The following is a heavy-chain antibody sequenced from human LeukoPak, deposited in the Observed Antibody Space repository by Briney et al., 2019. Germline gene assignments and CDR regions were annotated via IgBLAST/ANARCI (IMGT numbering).Heavy chain of an antibody. V-gene: IGHV4-39*01. CDR1: GASFSSSPYY. D-gene: IGHD1-26*01. J-gene: IGHJ6*03. Sequence: SETLSLTCSVSGASFSSSPYYWGWIRQPPGKGLEWIGSVSYGGTTYYNPSLKSRITRSVDTSENQFSLKLSSVTAADTAVYYCARQGEHSGTYYYMDVWGKGTTVTVSS. CDR2: VSYGGTT. CDR3: ARQGEHSGTYYYMDV.